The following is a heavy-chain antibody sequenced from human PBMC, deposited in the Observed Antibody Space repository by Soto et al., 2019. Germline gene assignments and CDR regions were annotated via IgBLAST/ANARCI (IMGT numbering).Heavy chain of an antibody. Sequence: GASVKVSCKASGYTFTGYYMHWVRQAPGQGLEWMGWINPNSGGTNYAQKFQGWVTMTRDTSISTAYMELSRLRSDDTAVYYCARDLRPPYFDFYSAYPPDMDVCGQGATVTVSS. D-gene: IGHD3-3*01. CDR2: INPNSGGT. V-gene: IGHV1-2*04. CDR3: ARDLRPPYFDFYSAYPPDMDV. CDR1: GYTFTGYY. J-gene: IGHJ6*02.